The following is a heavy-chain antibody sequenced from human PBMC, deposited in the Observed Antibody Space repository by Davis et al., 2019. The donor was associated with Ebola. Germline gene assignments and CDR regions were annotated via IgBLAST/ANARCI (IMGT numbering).Heavy chain of an antibody. D-gene: IGHD3-10*01. V-gene: IGHV3-23*01. Sequence: GESLKISCAASRFMFSSYAMSWFRQAPGKGLEWVSAISGSGGTTKYADSVRGRFTISRDNFKNTVYLQMDSLRPEDTAVYYCAKEEGRRGQWMPHFDHWGQGTLVTVSS. J-gene: IGHJ4*02. CDR2: ISGSGGTT. CDR3: AKEEGRRGQWMPHFDH. CDR1: RFMFSSYA.